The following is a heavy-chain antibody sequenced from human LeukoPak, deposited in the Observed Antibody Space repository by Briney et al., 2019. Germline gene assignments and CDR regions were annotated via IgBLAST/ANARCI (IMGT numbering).Heavy chain of an antibody. D-gene: IGHD5-12*01. CDR1: GFIFSSYG. CDR2: IWYDGSNK. CDR3: ARPRWLQFGPHDS. Sequence: PGGSLRLSCAASGFIFSSYGMHWVRQAPGKGLEWVAVIWYDGSNKYYADSGKGRFTISRDNSQNTLYLQMNSLRAEDMAVYYCARPRWLQFGPHDSWGQGTLVTVSS. J-gene: IGHJ4*02. V-gene: IGHV3-33*08.